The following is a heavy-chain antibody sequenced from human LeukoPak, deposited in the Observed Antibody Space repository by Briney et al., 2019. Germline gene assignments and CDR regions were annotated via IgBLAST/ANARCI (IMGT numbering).Heavy chain of an antibody. CDR3: ARDMVVAASGMDV. D-gene: IGHD2-15*01. CDR2: IYYSGNT. V-gene: IGHV4-59*12. J-gene: IGHJ6*02. CDR1: GGSISSYY. Sequence: PSETLSLTCTVSGGSISSYYWSWIRQPPGKGLEWIGYIYYSGNTNYNPSLKSRVTISVDTSKNQFSLKLNSVTAVDTAVYYCARDMVVAASGMDVWGQGTTVTVSS.